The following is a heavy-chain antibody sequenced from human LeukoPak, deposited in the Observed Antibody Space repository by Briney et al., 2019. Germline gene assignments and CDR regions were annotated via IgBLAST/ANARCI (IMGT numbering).Heavy chain of an antibody. J-gene: IGHJ4*02. D-gene: IGHD5-24*01. V-gene: IGHV3-74*01. CDR1: GFTLSLAW. CDR3: VRDGDAYNFDF. CDR2: IKYDGSYT. Sequence: GGSLRLSCATSGFTLSLAWMHWVRQGPGKGLEWVSRIKYDGSYTNYADSVKGRFTISRDNARNTLSLHMISLRAEDTAVYFCVRDGDAYNFDFWGQGVLVTVSS.